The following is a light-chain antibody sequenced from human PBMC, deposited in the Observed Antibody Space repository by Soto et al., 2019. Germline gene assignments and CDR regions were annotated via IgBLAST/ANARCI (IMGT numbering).Light chain of an antibody. CDR1: QGVSSNY. Sequence: EIALTQSPGTLSLSPGERAALSYRATQGVSSNYLAWYQQKPGQAPRLLIYGASNRPSGTPDRFSGSGSGTDFTLTISRLEPEDFAVYYCQQYDTSPWTFGQGTRVEI. V-gene: IGKV3-20*01. J-gene: IGKJ1*01. CDR2: GAS. CDR3: QQYDTSPWT.